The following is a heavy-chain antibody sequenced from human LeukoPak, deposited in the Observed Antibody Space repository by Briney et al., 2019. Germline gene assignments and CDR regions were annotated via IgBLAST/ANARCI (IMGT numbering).Heavy chain of an antibody. Sequence: GGSLRLSCAASGFTFSSYSMNWARQAPGKGLEWVSSISSSSSYIYYADSVKGRFTISRDNAKNSLYLQMNSLRAEDTAVYYCARDKRSSQSPADYWGQGTLVTVSS. D-gene: IGHD5-24*01. V-gene: IGHV3-21*01. CDR3: ARDKRSSQSPADY. CDR2: ISSSSSYI. J-gene: IGHJ4*02. CDR1: GFTFSSYS.